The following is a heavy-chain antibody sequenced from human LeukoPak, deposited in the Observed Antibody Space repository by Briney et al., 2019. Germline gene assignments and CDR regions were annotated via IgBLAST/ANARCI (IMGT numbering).Heavy chain of an antibody. D-gene: IGHD5-18*01. Sequence: PGGSLRLSCTASGFTFGDHAMSWVRQAPGKGLEWVGFVRSKAYRGTTEYAASVKGRFIISRDDSKSIAYLQMNSLNIEDTAVYYCTRGPIHLWPYSGMDVWGQGTTVIVSS. CDR3: TRGPIHLWPYSGMDV. CDR1: GFTFGDHA. CDR2: VRSKAYRGTT. V-gene: IGHV3-49*04. J-gene: IGHJ6*02.